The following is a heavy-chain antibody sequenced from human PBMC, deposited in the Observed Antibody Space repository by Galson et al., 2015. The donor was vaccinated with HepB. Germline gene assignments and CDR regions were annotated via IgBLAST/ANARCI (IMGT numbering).Heavy chain of an antibody. CDR1: GGSISSGSYY. CDR3: ARSCSTSSSGFDY. CDR2: IYTSGST. J-gene: IGHJ4*02. Sequence: TLSLTCTVSGGSISSGSYYWSWIRQPAGKGLEWIGRIYTSGSTNYNPSLKSRVTMSVDTSKNQFSLKLSSVTAADTAVYYCARSCSTSSSGFDYWGQGTLVTVSS. D-gene: IGHD2-2*01. V-gene: IGHV4-61*02.